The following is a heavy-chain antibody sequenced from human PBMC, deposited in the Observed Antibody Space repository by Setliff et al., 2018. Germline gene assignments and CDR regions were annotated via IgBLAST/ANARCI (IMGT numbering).Heavy chain of an antibody. CDR1: GGSISSYY. CDR3: AREQWLDPPGYYYMDV. J-gene: IGHJ6*03. CDR2: IYIGGSA. D-gene: IGHD6-19*01. Sequence: SETLSLTCTVSGGSISSYYWIWIRQPAGKGLEWIGHIYIGGSANYNPSLKSRVTMSIDTSKNQFYLKLNSVTAADMAVYYCAREQWLDPPGYYYMDVWAKGTTVTVS. V-gene: IGHV4-4*07.